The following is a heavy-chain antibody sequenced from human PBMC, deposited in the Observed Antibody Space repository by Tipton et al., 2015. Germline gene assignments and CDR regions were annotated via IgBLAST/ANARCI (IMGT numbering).Heavy chain of an antibody. V-gene: IGHV3-74*01. CDR2: INSNGIIT. CDR1: GFSLSSYW. CDR3: TSDTFGERDF. J-gene: IGHJ4*02. Sequence: SLRLSCAASGFSLSSYWMHWIRQPPGKGLAWVSRINSNGIITNYAASVRGRFTISRDNAKNTLYLEMNSLRVEDTAVYYCTSDTFGERDFWGQGALVPVSS. D-gene: IGHD3-16*01.